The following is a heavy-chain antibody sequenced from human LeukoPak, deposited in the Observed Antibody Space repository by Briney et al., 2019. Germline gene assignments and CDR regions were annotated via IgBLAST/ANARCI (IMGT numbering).Heavy chain of an antibody. V-gene: IGHV3-30*18. J-gene: IGHJ4*02. CDR2: ISFDGSNK. CDR1: GFTFSSYG. Sequence: PGGSLRLSCAASGFTFSSYGMHWVRQAPGKGLEWVAVISFDGSNKYYAGSVKGRFTISRDNSKNTLYLQMNSLRAEDTAVYHCAKGRYYYDSSGYFDYWGQGILVTVSS. D-gene: IGHD3-22*01. CDR3: AKGRYYYDSSGYFDY.